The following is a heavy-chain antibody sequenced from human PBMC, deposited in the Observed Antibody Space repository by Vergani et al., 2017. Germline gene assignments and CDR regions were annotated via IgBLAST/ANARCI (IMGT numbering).Heavy chain of an antibody. CDR1: GHSSTSYW. V-gene: IGHV5-10-1*03. D-gene: IGHD3-22*01. CDR3: ARRNYFDSSGYFDS. CDR2: IDPSDSYT. Sequence: EVQLVQSGAEVKKPGESLRISCKGSGHSSTSYWISWVRQMPGKGLEWMGRIDPSDSYTNYSPSFQGHVTIPADKSSSTAYLQWSSLKDSDTAMYYCARRNYFDSSGYFDSWGQGTLVTVSS. J-gene: IGHJ4*02.